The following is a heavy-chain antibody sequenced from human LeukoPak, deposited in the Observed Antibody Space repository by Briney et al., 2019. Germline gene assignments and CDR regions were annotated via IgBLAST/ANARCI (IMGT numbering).Heavy chain of an antibody. Sequence: SETLSLTCTVSGGSISSYYWSWLRQPAGKGLEWIGRIYTSGSTNYNPSLKSRVTMSVDTSKNQFSLKLSSVTAADTAVYYCARGGVLRYFDWLAYWGQGTLVTVSS. CDR2: IYTSGST. J-gene: IGHJ4*02. CDR1: GGSISSYY. D-gene: IGHD3-9*01. V-gene: IGHV4-4*07. CDR3: ARGGVLRYFDWLAY.